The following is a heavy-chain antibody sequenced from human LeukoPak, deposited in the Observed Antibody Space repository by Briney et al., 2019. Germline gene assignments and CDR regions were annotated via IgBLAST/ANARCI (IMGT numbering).Heavy chain of an antibody. CDR2: ISAYNGNT. D-gene: IGHD3-10*01. CDR1: GYTFTSYG. CDR3: ARVTMVRGVITPWHFDY. J-gene: IGHJ4*02. Sequence: ASVKVSCKASGYTFTSYGISWVRRAPGQGLEWMGWISAYNGNTYYAQKLQGRVTMTTDTSTSTAYMELRSLRSDDTAVYYCARVTMVRGVITPWHFDYWGQGTLVTVSS. V-gene: IGHV1-18*01.